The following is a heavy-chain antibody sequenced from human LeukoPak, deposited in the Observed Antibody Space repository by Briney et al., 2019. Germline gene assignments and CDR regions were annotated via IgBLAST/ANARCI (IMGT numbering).Heavy chain of an antibody. CDR1: GGSIGDFY. J-gene: IGHJ4*02. V-gene: IGHV4-59*01. CDR3: ARGNIAVAGTDY. CDR2: IYYTGSA. Sequence: SETLSLTCTVSGGSIGDFYWSWIRQSPTKGLEWIGHIYYTGSARYNPSLRGRVSISVDTSKNQFSLKLTSVTAADTAVYYCARGNIAVAGTDYWGQGTLVTVSS. D-gene: IGHD6-19*01.